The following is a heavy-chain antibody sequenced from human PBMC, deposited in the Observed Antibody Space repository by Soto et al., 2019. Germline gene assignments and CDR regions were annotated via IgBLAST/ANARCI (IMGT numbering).Heavy chain of an antibody. Sequence: QVQLVESGGGLVKPGGSLRLSCATSGFTFSDYYMSWIRQAPGKGLEFVSYISPKGTYRTYADSVKGRFTISRDNAKNSLYRQVNSLKAEETAVYYCSRGGGGGLFDLWGQGTFVTGSS. CDR3: SRGGGGGLFDL. V-gene: IGHV3-11*06. D-gene: IGHD2-21*01. CDR1: GFTFSDYY. CDR2: ISPKGTYR. J-gene: IGHJ5*02.